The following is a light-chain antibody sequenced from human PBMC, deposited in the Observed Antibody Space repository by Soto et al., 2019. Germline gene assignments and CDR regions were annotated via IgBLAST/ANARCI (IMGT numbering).Light chain of an antibody. CDR1: QSVLYSSNNKNY. CDR2: WAS. V-gene: IGKV4-1*01. CDR3: QQYYSTPWT. J-gene: IGKJ1*01. Sequence: DIVMTQSPDSLAVSLGERATINCKSSQSVLYSSNNKNYLAWYQQKPGRPPKLLIYWASTRESGVPDRFSGSGSGTDFTLTISSLQAEDVAVYYCQQYYSTPWTFGQGTKV.